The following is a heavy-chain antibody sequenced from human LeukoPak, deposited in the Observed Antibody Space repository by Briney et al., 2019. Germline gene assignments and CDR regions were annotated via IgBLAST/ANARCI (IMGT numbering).Heavy chain of an antibody. Sequence: GRSLRLSCAASGFTFDNYAMHWVRQAPGKGLEWVSGIAWNSGNTGFADSVKGRFTISRDNAENSRYLQMNSLTPEDTAFYFCAKDMNSYGSGSSYNPWGPFDSWGQGTLVTVSS. CDR2: IAWNSGNT. CDR3: AKDMNSYGSGSSYNPWGPFDS. J-gene: IGHJ4*02. D-gene: IGHD3-10*01. V-gene: IGHV3-9*01. CDR1: GFTFDNYA.